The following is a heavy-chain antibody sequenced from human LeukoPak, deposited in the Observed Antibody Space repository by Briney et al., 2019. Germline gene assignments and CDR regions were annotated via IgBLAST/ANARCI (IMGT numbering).Heavy chain of an antibody. CDR2: IYYSGST. CDR1: GGSISSYY. D-gene: IGHD6-6*01. V-gene: IGHV4-59*08. CDR3: ARHPRQAAFDI. J-gene: IGHJ3*02. Sequence: SETLSLTCTVSGGSISSYYWSWIRQPPGKGLEWIGYIYYSGSTNYNPSLKSRVTISVDTSKNQFSLKLSSVTAADTAVYYCARHPRQAAFDILGQGTMVTVSS.